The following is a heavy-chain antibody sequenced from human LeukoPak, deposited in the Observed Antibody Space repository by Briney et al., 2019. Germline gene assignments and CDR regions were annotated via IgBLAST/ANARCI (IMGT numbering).Heavy chain of an antibody. CDR2: IYHSGST. CDR3: ARGGSDFWSDLTVAFDI. CDR1: GYSINSGYY. J-gene: IGHJ3*02. D-gene: IGHD3-3*01. V-gene: IGHV4-38-2*02. Sequence: SETLSLTCTVSGYSINSGYYWSWIRQPPGKGLEWIGYIYHSGSTHYNPSLKSRVTMSVDRSKNQFSLKLSSVTAADTAVYYCARGGSDFWSDLTVAFDIWGQGTMVTVSS.